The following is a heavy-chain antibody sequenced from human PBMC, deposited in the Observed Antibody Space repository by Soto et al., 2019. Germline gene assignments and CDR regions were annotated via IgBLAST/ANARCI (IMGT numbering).Heavy chain of an antibody. Sequence: EVQLLESGGGLVQPGGSLRLSCAASGFTFSSYAMSWVRQAPGKGLEWVAVISGSGDSTYYADSVRGRFTISRDNSKNTLYLPMSRLRAEDTAVYYCAKDRDGAAAGPTKFFCMDVWGQGTTVTVSS. CDR2: ISGSGDST. CDR1: GFTFSSYA. J-gene: IGHJ6*02. D-gene: IGHD6-13*01. CDR3: AKDRDGAAAGPTKFFCMDV. V-gene: IGHV3-23*01.